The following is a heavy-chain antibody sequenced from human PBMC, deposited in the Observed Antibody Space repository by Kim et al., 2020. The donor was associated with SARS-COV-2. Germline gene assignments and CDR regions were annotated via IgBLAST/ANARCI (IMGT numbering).Heavy chain of an antibody. V-gene: IGHV3-23*01. J-gene: IGHJ4*02. CDR2: ISGSGGST. D-gene: IGHD3-3*01. Sequence: GGSLRLSCAASGFTFSSYAMSWVRQAPGKGLEWVSAISGSGGSTYYADSVKGRFTISRDNSKNTLYLQMNSLRAEDTAVYYCAKDLGVDFWSGYGYFDYWGQGTLVTVSS. CDR1: GFTFSSYA. CDR3: AKDLGVDFWSGYGYFDY.